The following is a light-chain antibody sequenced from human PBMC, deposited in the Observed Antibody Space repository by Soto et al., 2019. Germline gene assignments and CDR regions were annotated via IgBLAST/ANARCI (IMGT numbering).Light chain of an antibody. CDR1: SSDVGNYNL. J-gene: IGLJ1*01. Sequence: QSALTQPASVSGSPGQSITISCTGTSSDVGNYNLVSWYQHDPGKAPKLLIYEGSKRPSGVSDRFSGSKSGNTASLTISGLQAEDEAEYYCCSYASSSTYVFGTGTKLTVL. CDR2: EGS. V-gene: IGLV2-23*01. CDR3: CSYASSSTYV.